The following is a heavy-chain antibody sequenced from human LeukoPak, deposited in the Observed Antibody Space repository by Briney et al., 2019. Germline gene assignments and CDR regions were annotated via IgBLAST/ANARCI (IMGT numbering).Heavy chain of an antibody. CDR2: IIPIFGTA. CDR1: GGTFSSYA. V-gene: IGHV1-69*13. J-gene: IGHJ6*02. Sequence: SVNVSCKASGGTFSSYAISWVRQAPGQGLEWMGGIIPIFGTANYAQKFQGRVTITADESTSTAYMELSSLRSEDTAVYYCARAPYGSGFVDYGMDVWGQGTTVTVSS. CDR3: ARAPYGSGFVDYGMDV. D-gene: IGHD3-10*01.